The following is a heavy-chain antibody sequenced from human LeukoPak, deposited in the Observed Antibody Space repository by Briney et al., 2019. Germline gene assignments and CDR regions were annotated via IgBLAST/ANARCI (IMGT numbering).Heavy chain of an antibody. CDR1: GFTFHTYA. Sequence: GGSLRLSCAASGFTFHTYAMSWVRQAPGHGLGSVSAVSTTGASTYYADSVKGRFTISRDNSKNTLSLQMDRLRVEDTALYYCAKDWTTVVTPKGYYFDSWGEGTLVTVSS. J-gene: IGHJ4*02. V-gene: IGHV3-23*01. D-gene: IGHD4-23*01. CDR2: VSTTGAST. CDR3: AKDWTTVVTPKGYYFDS.